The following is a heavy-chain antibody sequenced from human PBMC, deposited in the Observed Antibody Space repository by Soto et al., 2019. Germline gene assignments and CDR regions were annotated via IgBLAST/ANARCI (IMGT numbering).Heavy chain of an antibody. D-gene: IGHD5-12*01. Sequence: GGSLRLSCAASGFTFDDYAMHWVRQAPGKGLEWVSGISWNSGSIGYADSVKGRFTISRDNAKNSLYLQMNSLRAEDTALYYCAKDIVATTRGYFDYWGQGTLVTVSS. J-gene: IGHJ4*02. CDR2: ISWNSGSI. CDR3: AKDIVATTRGYFDY. CDR1: GFTFDDYA. V-gene: IGHV3-9*01.